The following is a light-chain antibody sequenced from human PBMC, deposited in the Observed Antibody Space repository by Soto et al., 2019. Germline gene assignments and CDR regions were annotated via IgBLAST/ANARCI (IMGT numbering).Light chain of an antibody. CDR1: SSDVGNYNL. V-gene: IGLV2-23*01. CDR2: EDI. CDR3: CSYAGSSTLYV. J-gene: IGLJ1*01. Sequence: QSALTQPASVSGSPGQSITISCTGTSSDVGNYNLVSWYQQHPGKAPKLMIYEDIKRPSGVSNRFSGSKSGNTASLTISGLQAEDVADYYCCSYAGSSTLYVFGTGTKVTVL.